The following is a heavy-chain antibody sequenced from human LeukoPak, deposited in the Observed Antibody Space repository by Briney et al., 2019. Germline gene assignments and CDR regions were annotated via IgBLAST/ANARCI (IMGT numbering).Heavy chain of an antibody. CDR1: GFTFSSYA. Sequence: GGSLRLSCAASGFTFSSYAMSWVRQAPGKGLEWVSAISGSGGSTYYADSVKGRFTISRDNSKNTLYLQMNSLRAEDTAVYYCAKDTSVVPAAIIADAFDIWGQGTMVTVSS. J-gene: IGHJ3*02. V-gene: IGHV3-23*01. CDR2: ISGSGGST. D-gene: IGHD2-2*02. CDR3: AKDTSVVPAAIIADAFDI.